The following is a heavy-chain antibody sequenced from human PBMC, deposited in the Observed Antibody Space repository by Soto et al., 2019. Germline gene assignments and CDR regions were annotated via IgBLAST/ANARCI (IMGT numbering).Heavy chain of an antibody. J-gene: IGHJ6*02. CDR1: GYSFTSYW. CDR2: IYPGDSDT. Sequence: GESLKISCKGSGYSFTSYWIGWVRQMPGKGLEWMGIIYPGDSDTRYSPSFQGQVTISADKSISNAYLQWSSLKASDTAMYYCARTAAAGKYYYGVDVWGQGTTVTVSS. V-gene: IGHV5-51*01. D-gene: IGHD6-13*01. CDR3: ARTAAAGKYYYGVDV.